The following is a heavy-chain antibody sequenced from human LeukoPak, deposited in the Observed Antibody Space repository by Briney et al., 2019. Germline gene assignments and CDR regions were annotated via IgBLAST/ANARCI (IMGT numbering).Heavy chain of an antibody. V-gene: IGHV1-2*02. D-gene: IGHD3-22*01. CDR1: GYTFTGYY. Sequence: ASVKVSCKASGYTFTGYYMHWVRQAPGQGLEWMGWINPNSGGANYAQKFQGRVTMTRDTSISTAYMELSRLRSDDTAVYYCARGGSYYYESSQGHAFDISGQGTMVTVSS. CDR2: INPNSGGA. CDR3: ARGGSYYYESSQGHAFDI. J-gene: IGHJ3*02.